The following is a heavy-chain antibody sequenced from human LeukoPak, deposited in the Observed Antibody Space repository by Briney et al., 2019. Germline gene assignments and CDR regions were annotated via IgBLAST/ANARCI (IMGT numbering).Heavy chain of an antibody. V-gene: IGHV3-66*01. CDR3: ARDRPAGRLGDVDH. CDR1: GFTVSAHY. CDR2: IYTDGSA. Sequence: PGGSLRLSCVASGFTVSAHYMSWVRQAPGRGLEWVSAIYTDGSAYYAGSVKGRFTISRDNFENTLYLQMNSLRVEDTAVYYCARDRPAGRLGDVDHWGQGTVVTVSS. D-gene: IGHD3-10*01. J-gene: IGHJ4*02.